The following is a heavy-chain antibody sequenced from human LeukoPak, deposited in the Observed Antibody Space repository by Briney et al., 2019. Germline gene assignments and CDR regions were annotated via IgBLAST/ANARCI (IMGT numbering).Heavy chain of an antibody. CDR1: GFTVNSHY. D-gene: IGHD2-15*01. CDR2: IYSGGST. CDR3: ARYLGGSYGMDV. Sequence: GGSLRFSCAASGFTVNSHYISWVRQAPGKGLEWVSVIYSGGSTYYADSVKGRFTISRDNSKNTLYLQMNSLRAEDTAVYYCARYLGGSYGMDVWGQGTTVIVSS. J-gene: IGHJ6*02. V-gene: IGHV3-66*01.